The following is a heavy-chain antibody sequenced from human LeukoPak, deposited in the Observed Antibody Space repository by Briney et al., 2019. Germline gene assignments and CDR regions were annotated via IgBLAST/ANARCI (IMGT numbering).Heavy chain of an antibody. CDR2: ISGSGGNT. V-gene: IGHV3-23*01. J-gene: IGHJ5*02. Sequence: PGGSLRLSCAASGFTFSNFALSWVRQAPGKGLEWVSTISGSGGNTYYADSVKGRFTISRDNSKNTLYLHMNSLRAEDTAVYYCAKDSLQYYYDTSGYYGNWFDPWGQGTLVTVSS. CDR3: AKDSLQYYYDTSGYYGNWFDP. CDR1: GFTFSNFA. D-gene: IGHD3-22*01.